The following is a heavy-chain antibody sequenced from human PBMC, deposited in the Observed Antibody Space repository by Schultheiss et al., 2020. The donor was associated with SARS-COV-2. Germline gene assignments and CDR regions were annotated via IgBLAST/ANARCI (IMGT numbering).Heavy chain of an antibody. CDR2: IKTKVGGWTT. J-gene: IGHJ4*02. CDR1: GFNFSKLR. V-gene: IGHV3-15*01. D-gene: IGHD1-1*01. Sequence: GGSLRLSCAASGFNFSKLRMKSVRQAPGKGLEWVGRIKTKVGGWTTDYAAPVQGRFTISRDDSKSIAFLHMNSLKTEDTAVYYCTRDPNDLAYFSPSLQEGYYFDYWGQGTLVTVSS. CDR3: TRDPNDLAYFSPSLQEGYYFDY.